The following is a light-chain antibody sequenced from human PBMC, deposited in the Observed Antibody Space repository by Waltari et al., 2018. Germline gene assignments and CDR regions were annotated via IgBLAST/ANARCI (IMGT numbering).Light chain of an antibody. CDR2: LGS. Sequence: DIVMTQSPLFLTVTPGEPASFSCRSSQSLLHSNGNNYLDWYVQKPGLSPQLLIYLGSSRASGVPDRFSGGGSGTEFTPKIRRVESEDVGVYYCMQGLQLPTFGQGTRLEIK. V-gene: IGKV2-28*01. CDR3: MQGLQLPT. CDR1: QSLLHSNGNNY. J-gene: IGKJ5*01.